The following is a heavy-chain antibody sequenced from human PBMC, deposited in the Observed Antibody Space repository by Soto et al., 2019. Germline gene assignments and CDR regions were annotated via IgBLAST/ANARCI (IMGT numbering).Heavy chain of an antibody. V-gene: IGHV4-39*01. CDR1: GGSVSSSSYY. D-gene: IGHD5-12*01. CDR2: IYYSGST. CDR3: ARLFGYRSFLDY. J-gene: IGHJ4*02. Sequence: PSETLCLTCTVSGGSVSSSSYYLGWIRQPPGKGLEWIGSIYYSGSTYYNPSLKSRVTISVDTSKNQFSLKLSSVTAADTAVYYCARLFGYRSFLDYWGQGTLVTVSS.